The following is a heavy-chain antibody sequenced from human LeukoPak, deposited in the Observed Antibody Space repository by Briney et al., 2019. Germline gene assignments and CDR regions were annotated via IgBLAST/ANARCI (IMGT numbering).Heavy chain of an antibody. Sequence: GGSLRLSCAASGFTFSGYPIHWVRQAPGKGLEWVAVISYDGSNKYYADSVKGRFTISRDNSKNTLYLQMNSLRAEDTAVYYCAGEWELFLWSQGTMVTVSS. CDR2: ISYDGSNK. CDR1: GFTFSGYP. V-gene: IGHV3-30-3*01. CDR3: AGEWELFL. D-gene: IGHD1-26*01. J-gene: IGHJ3*01.